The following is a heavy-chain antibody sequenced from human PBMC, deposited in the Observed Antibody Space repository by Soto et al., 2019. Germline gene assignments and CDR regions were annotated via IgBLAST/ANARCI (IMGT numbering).Heavy chain of an antibody. Sequence: SSETLSLTCPVSGCSISSYYWSWIRQPPGKGLEWIGYIYYSGSTNYNPSLKSRVTISVDTSKNQFSLKLSSVTAADTAVYYCARDRGRRGYSGYDRNNYYYYGMDVWGQGTTVTVSS. CDR3: ARDRGRRGYSGYDRNNYYYYGMDV. V-gene: IGHV4-59*01. CDR2: IYYSGST. D-gene: IGHD5-12*01. CDR1: GCSISSYY. J-gene: IGHJ6*02.